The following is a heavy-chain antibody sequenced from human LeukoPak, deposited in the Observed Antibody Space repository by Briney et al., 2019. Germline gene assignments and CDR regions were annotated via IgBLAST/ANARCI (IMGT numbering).Heavy chain of an antibody. V-gene: IGHV1-46*01. CDR1: GYTFSNYY. CDR3: ARDAEQRISSKGIYSYYYIDV. D-gene: IGHD6-13*01. CDR2: INPSGGPT. J-gene: IGHJ6*03. Sequence: ASVKVSCKASGYTFSNYYIYWVRQAPRQGLEWMGVINPSGGPTNYAPQFQGRVTMTRDMSTSTVYMELSSLRSEDTAVYYCARDAEQRISSKGIYSYYYIDVWGKGTTVTVSS.